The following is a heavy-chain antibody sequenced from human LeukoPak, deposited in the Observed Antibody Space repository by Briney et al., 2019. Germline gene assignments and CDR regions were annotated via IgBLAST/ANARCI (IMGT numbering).Heavy chain of an antibody. J-gene: IGHJ3*02. D-gene: IGHD6-13*01. CDR1: VGSISNYF. V-gene: IGHV4-59*12. Sequence: SETLSLTCTVSVGSISNYFWSWIRQPPGKGLEWIGYIYYSGSINYNPSLESRVTISVDTSKNQFSLKLSSVTAADTAVYYCARCIADGAFDIWGQGTMVTVSS. CDR2: IYYSGSI. CDR3: ARCIADGAFDI.